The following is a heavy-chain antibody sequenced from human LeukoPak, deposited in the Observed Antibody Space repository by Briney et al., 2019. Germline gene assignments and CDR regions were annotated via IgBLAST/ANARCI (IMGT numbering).Heavy chain of an antibody. CDR3: ARDRLESSGWYNWFDP. V-gene: IGHV4-4*02. CDR1: GGSISSSNW. D-gene: IGHD6-19*01. J-gene: IGHJ5*02. Sequence: SETLSLTCAVSGGSISSSNWWSWVRQPPGKGLEWIGEIYHSGSTNYNPSLKSRVTISVDKSKNQFSLKLSSVTAADTAVYYCARDRLESSGWYNWFDPWGQGTLVTVSS. CDR2: IYHSGST.